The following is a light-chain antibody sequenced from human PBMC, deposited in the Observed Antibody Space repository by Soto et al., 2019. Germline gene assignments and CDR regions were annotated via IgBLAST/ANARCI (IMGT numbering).Light chain of an antibody. Sequence: QAVVTQEPSLTVSPGGTVTLTCGASTGAVTSGHYPFWFQQKPGQAPRTLIYDTNNKLSWTPARFSGSLVGDKAVLTLSCAQSEYEADYYCLVSYPGARVFGGGTKLTVL. CDR3: LVSYPGARV. V-gene: IGLV7-46*01. CDR1: TGAVTSGHY. J-gene: IGLJ2*01. CDR2: DTN.